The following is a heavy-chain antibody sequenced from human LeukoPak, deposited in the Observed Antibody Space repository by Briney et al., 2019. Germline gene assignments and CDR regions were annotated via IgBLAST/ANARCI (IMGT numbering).Heavy chain of an antibody. CDR1: GFTVSTYW. V-gene: IGHV3-7*04. J-gene: IGHJ4*02. Sequence: GGSLRLSCAASGFTVSTYWMTWVRQAPGKGPEWVANIKEDGSATYYVDSVKGRFTISRDNAKKSLYLQMNSLRAEDTAVYYCARDSPGYLAYDSWGQGTMVTDPS. CDR2: IKEDGSAT. D-gene: IGHD1-1*01. CDR3: ARDSPGYLAYDS.